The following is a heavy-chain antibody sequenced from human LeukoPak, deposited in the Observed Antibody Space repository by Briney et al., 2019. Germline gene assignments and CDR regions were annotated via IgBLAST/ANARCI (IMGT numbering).Heavy chain of an antibody. CDR1: GGSFSGYY. CDR3: ARLYGSGSYYRH. V-gene: IGHV4-34*01. J-gene: IGHJ4*02. D-gene: IGHD3-10*01. Sequence: SETLSLTCAVYGGSFSGYYWSWIRQPPGKGLEWTGEINRSGSTNYNPSLKSRVTISVDTSKNQFSLRLSSVTAADTAVYYCARLYGSGSYYRHWGQGTLVTVSS. CDR2: INRSGST.